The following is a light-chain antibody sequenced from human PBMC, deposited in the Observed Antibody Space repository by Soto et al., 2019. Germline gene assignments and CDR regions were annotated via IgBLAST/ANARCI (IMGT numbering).Light chain of an antibody. CDR2: LNSDGSH. CDR1: SGHSSYA. J-gene: IGLJ1*01. Sequence: QLVLTQSPSASASLRASVKLTCTLSSGHSSYAIAWHQQQPEKGPRYLMKLNSDGSHSKGDGIPDRFSGSSSGAERYLIISSLQSEDEADYYCQTWGTGIHVFGTGTKVTVL. CDR3: QTWGTGIHV. V-gene: IGLV4-69*01.